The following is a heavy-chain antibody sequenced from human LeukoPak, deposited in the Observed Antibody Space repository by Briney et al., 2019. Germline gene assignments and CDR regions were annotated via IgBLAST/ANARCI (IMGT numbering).Heavy chain of an antibody. CDR2: IYYSGST. D-gene: IGHD3-10*01. V-gene: IGHV4-59*01. CDR3: ARTRFGEDAYYYYYMDV. J-gene: IGHJ6*03. Sequence: SETLSLTCTVSGGSISSYYWSWIRQPLGKGLEWIGYIYYSGSTNYNPSLKSRVTISVDTSKNQFSLKLSSVTAADTAVYYCARTRFGEDAYYYYYMDVWGKGTTVTVSS. CDR1: GGSISSYY.